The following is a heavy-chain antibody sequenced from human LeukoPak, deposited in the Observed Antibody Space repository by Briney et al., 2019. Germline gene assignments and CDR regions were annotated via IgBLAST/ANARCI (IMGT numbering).Heavy chain of an antibody. CDR1: GYTFTSFG. CDR2: ISPYSGNT. J-gene: IGHJ4*02. CDR3: ARDSTTLDY. V-gene: IGHV1-18*01. D-gene: IGHD1-1*01. Sequence: ASVRVSCXASGYTFTSFGISWVRQARGQGLEWMGWISPYSGNTNYAQKLQGRVTVTTDTSTSTAYMELRSLRSDDTAVYYCARDSTTLDYWGQGTLVTVSS.